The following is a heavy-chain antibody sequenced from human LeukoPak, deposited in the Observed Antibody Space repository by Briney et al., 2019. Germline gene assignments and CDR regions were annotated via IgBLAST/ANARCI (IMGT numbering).Heavy chain of an antibody. J-gene: IGHJ4*02. CDR1: GGTFSSYA. Sequence: SVKVSCKASGGTFSSYAISWVRQAPGQGLEWMGGIIPILGTANYAQKFQGRVTITADKSTSTAYMELSSLRSEDTAVYYCATFVLGDCSSTSCYVPFDYWGQGTLVTVSS. D-gene: IGHD2-2*01. CDR3: ATFVLGDCSSTSCYVPFDY. V-gene: IGHV1-69*10. CDR2: IIPILGTA.